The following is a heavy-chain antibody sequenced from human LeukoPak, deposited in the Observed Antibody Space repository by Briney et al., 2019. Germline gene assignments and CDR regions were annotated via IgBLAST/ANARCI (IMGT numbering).Heavy chain of an antibody. V-gene: IGHV4-34*01. CDR1: GGSFSGYY. J-gene: IGHJ4*02. CDR3: ARVRYRAYVPRYFFDY. Sequence: SETLSLTCAVYGGSFSGYYWSWIRQPPGKGLEWIGEINHSGSTNYNPSLKSRVTISVDTSQNQFSLNLSSVTAADTAVYCARVRYRAYVPRYFFDYWGQGTLVTVSS. D-gene: IGHD5-12*01. CDR2: INHSGST.